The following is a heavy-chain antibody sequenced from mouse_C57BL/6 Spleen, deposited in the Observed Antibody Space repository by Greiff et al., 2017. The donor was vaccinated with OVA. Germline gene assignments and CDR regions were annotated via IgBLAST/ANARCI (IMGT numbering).Heavy chain of an antibody. CDR2: ISNLAYSI. CDR3: ARHGDSSGPFWFAY. J-gene: IGHJ3*01. CDR1: GFTFSDYG. Sequence: EVQLQESGGGLVQPGGSLKLSCAASGFTFSDYGMAWVRQAPRKGPEWVAFISNLAYSIYYADTVTGRFTISRENAKNTLYLEMSSLRSEDTAMYYCARHGDSSGPFWFAYWGQGTLVTVSA. D-gene: IGHD3-2*02. V-gene: IGHV5-15*01.